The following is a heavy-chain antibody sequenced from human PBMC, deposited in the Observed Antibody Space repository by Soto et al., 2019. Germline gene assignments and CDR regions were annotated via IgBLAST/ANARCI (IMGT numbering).Heavy chain of an antibody. Sequence: SETLSLTCTVSGGSISSGGYYWTWIRQHPGKGLEWIAYIYHSGYTFYNPSLKSRVTMSVDTSKNQFSLKLRSVTAEDTAVYYCARATMVRGPSYYGMDVWGQGTTVTVSS. CDR1: GGSISSGGYY. CDR3: ARATMVRGPSYYGMDV. CDR2: IYHSGYT. V-gene: IGHV4-31*03. D-gene: IGHD3-10*01. J-gene: IGHJ6*02.